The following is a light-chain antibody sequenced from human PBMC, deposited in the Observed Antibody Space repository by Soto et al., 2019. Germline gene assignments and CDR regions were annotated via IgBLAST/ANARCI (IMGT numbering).Light chain of an antibody. V-gene: IGLV2-11*01. CDR3: CSFAGNYRI. CDR1: SSDIGTYKY. CDR2: SVT. J-gene: IGLJ1*01. Sequence: QSVLTQPRSVSGSPGQSVTVSCSGTSSDIGTYKYVSWYQQHPGKAPKLLIYSVTKRPSGVPDRFSGSRSGTTASLTISGLQAEDEADYYCCSFAGNYRIFGTGTKFTGL.